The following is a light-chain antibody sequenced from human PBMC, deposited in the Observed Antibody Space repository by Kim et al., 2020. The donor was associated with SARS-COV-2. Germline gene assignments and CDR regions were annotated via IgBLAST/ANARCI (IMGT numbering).Light chain of an antibody. CDR1: SGHSTYA. CDR2: LRSDGSH. V-gene: IGLV4-69*01. CDR3: QTWATGIEV. J-gene: IGLJ3*02. Sequence: QLVLTQSPSASASLGPSVKLTCTLSSGHSTYAVAWHQQQPEKGTRFLMKLRSDGSHTKGDGIPDRFSGSSSGAERYLTISSLQSEDEADYFCQTWATGIEVFGGGTQLTVL.